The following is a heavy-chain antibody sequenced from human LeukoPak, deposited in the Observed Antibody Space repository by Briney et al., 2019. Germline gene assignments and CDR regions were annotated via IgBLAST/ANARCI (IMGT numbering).Heavy chain of an antibody. CDR1: GGSFSGYY. Sequence: PSETLSLTCAVYGGSFSGYYWSWIRQPPGKGLEWIGEINHSGSTNYNPSLESRVTISVDTSKNQFSLKLSSVTAADTAVYYCASGVATLDYWGQGTLVTVSS. J-gene: IGHJ4*02. CDR3: ASGVATLDY. CDR2: INHSGST. V-gene: IGHV4-34*09. D-gene: IGHD5-12*01.